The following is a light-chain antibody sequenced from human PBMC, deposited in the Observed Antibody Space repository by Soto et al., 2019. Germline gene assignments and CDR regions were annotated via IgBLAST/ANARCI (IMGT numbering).Light chain of an antibody. CDR3: QQYNDWPPQLT. V-gene: IGKV3-15*01. CDR2: GAS. CDR1: QTVSSK. Sequence: EIVMTQSPATLSVSVGERATLSCRASQTVSSKLAWYQKKPGQDPRLLIYGASTRATGIPARFSGSGSGTEFTLTISSLQSEDFAVYYCQQYNDWPPQLTFGGGTKVEIK. J-gene: IGKJ4*01.